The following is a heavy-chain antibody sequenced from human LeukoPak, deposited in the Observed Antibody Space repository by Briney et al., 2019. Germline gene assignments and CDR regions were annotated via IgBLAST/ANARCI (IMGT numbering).Heavy chain of an antibody. CDR3: ARVGRSRGSLPNSYYYMDV. J-gene: IGHJ6*03. V-gene: IGHV1-69*05. D-gene: IGHD1-26*01. Sequence: GASVEVSCNASGDIFNSYSVSWVRQAPGQGLEWMGGIIPIFGSTNYAQKFQGRVTITTDQSTRTAYMELNSLSSDDTAVYYCARVGRSRGSLPNSYYYMDVWGKGTTVTVSS. CDR2: IIPIFGST. CDR1: GDIFNSYS.